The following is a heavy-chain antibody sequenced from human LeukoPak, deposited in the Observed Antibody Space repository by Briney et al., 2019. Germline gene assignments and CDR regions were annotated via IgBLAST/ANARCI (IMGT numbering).Heavy chain of an antibody. D-gene: IGHD3-10*01. CDR2: ISGSGGST. V-gene: IGHV3-23*01. CDR3: AKLSLTDYYGSGSIPY. Sequence: GGSLRLSCAASGFTFSSYAMSWVRQAPGKGLEWVSAISGSGGSTYYADSVKGRSTISRDNSKNTLYLQMNSLRAEDTAVYYCAKLSLTDYYGSGSIPYWGQGTLVTVSS. J-gene: IGHJ4*02. CDR1: GFTFSSYA.